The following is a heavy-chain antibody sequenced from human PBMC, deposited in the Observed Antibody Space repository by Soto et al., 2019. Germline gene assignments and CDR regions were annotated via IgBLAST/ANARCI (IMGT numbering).Heavy chain of an antibody. CDR2: IIPIFGTA. CDR1: GGTFSSYA. J-gene: IGHJ3*02. V-gene: IGHV1-69*01. Sequence: QVQLVQSGAEVKKPGSSVKVSCKASGGTFSSYAISWVRQAPGQGLEWMGGIIPIFGTANYAQKFQGRVTITADDPTSTAYMELSSLRSEDTAVYYCARDQSSIAARSYAFDIWGQGTMVTVSS. D-gene: IGHD6-6*01. CDR3: ARDQSSIAARSYAFDI.